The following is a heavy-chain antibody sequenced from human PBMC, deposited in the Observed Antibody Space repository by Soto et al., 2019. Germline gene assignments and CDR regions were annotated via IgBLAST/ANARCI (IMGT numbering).Heavy chain of an antibody. CDR2: IYYSGST. D-gene: IGHD4-17*01. Sequence: SETLSLTCTVSGGSISSHYWSWIRQPPGKGREWSGYIYYSGSTNYNPSRKSLVTISVYTSKNQFSLKLRSVTAAHTAVYYCARDNNYGDYNWFDPWGQGTLVTVSS. J-gene: IGHJ5*02. V-gene: IGHV4-59*11. CDR1: GGSISSHY. CDR3: ARDNNYGDYNWFDP.